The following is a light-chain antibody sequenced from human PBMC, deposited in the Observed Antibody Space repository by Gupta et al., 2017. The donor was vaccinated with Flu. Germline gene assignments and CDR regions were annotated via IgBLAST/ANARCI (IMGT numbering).Light chain of an antibody. Sequence: SALTQPASVSGSPGPSIPIPFLGTSSDIGGFNYVSWYQQHPGKAPQLIISEVSERPSGVSNHFSGSKSGNTASLTISGLQPEDEGDYYCSSYTTSSTWVFGGGTKVTVL. V-gene: IGLV2-14*01. J-gene: IGLJ3*02. CDR3: SSYTTSSTWV. CDR1: SSDIGGFNY. CDR2: EVS.